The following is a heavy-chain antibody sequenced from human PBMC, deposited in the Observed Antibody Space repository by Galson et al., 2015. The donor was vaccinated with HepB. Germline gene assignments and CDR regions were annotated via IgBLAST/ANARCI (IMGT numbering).Heavy chain of an antibody. CDR1: GFTFSSYW. J-gene: IGHJ3*01. V-gene: IGHV3-74*01. Sequence: SLRLSCAASGFTFSSYWMHWVRQAPGKGLVWVSRINGDGSSATYADSVKGRFTISRDNARNTLYLHMSLRAEDTAVYFCARDRTIPAPGSWDHDGFDVRGQGTMVTVSS. CDR3: ARDRTIPAPGSWDHDGFDV. CDR2: INGDGSSA. D-gene: IGHD6-13*01.